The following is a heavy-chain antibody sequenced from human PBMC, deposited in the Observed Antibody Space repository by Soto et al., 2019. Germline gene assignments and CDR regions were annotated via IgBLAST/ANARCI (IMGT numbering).Heavy chain of an antibody. Sequence: QEQLVESGGGVVQPGRSLRLSCRVSGFTFINYAMHWVRQAPGKGLEWVALISGDGTNQYYADSVKGRFTISRDNSRNTVHLQMNSLRADDTAVYYCARHLSHLRTGWLGPWGQGTLVTVSS. CDR1: GFTFINYA. J-gene: IGHJ5*02. CDR3: ARHLSHLRTGWLGP. D-gene: IGHD7-27*01. CDR2: ISGDGTNQ. V-gene: IGHV3-30-3*01.